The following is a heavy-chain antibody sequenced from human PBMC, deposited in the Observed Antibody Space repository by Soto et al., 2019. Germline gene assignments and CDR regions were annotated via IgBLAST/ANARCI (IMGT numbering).Heavy chain of an antibody. CDR3: TTEELIAVAGTAGDY. V-gene: IGHV3-15*07. J-gene: IGHJ4*02. CDR1: GFTFSNAW. D-gene: IGHD6-19*01. CDR2: IKSKTDGGTT. Sequence: EVQLVESGGGLVKPGGSLRLSCAASGFTFSNAWMNWVRQAPGKGLEWVGRIKSKTDGGTTDYAAPVKGRLTISRDDSKYTVYLQMNSLKTEDTAVHYCTTEELIAVAGTAGDYWGQGTLVTVSS.